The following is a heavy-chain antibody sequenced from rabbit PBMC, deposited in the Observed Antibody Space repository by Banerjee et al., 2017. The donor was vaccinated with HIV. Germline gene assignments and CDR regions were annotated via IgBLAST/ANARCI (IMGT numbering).Heavy chain of an antibody. CDR2: INTSNGNT. J-gene: IGHJ4*01. D-gene: IGHD8-1*01. CDR1: GFSFSNKYV. CDR3: ARTHYSGASYFWL. V-gene: IGHV1S45*01. Sequence: QQQLKETGGGLVQPGGSLTLTCTASGFSFSNKYVMCWVRQAPGKGLEWIACINTSNGNTVYATWAKGRFTISKTSSTTVTLQMTSLTAADTATYFCARTHYSGASYFWLWGPGTLVTVS.